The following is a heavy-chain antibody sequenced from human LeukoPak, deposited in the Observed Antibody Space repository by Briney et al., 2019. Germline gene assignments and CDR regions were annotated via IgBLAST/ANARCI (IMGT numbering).Heavy chain of an antibody. Sequence: GGSLRLSCAASGFTFSSYSMNWVRQAPGKGLEWVSGMTLDSGRIGYADSVKGRFTISRDKAKNSVLLQMNSVRTEDTALYYCVKDMEPGGSGHWGPGTLVTVSS. V-gene: IGHV3-9*01. CDR1: GFTFSSYS. CDR3: VKDMEPGGSGH. D-gene: IGHD1-26*01. J-gene: IGHJ4*02. CDR2: MTLDSGRI.